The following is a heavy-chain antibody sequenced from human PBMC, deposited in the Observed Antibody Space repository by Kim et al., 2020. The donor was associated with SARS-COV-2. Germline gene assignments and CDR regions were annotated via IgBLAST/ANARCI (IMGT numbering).Heavy chain of an antibody. CDR2: MNPNSGNT. Sequence: ASVKGSCKASGYTFTSYDINWVRQATGQGLEWMGWMNPNSGNTGYAQKFQGRVTMTRNTSISTAYMELSSLRSEDTAVYYCARERYDILTGRHYGMDVWGQGTTVTV. J-gene: IGHJ6*02. D-gene: IGHD3-9*01. CDR3: ARERYDILTGRHYGMDV. V-gene: IGHV1-8*01. CDR1: GYTFTSYD.